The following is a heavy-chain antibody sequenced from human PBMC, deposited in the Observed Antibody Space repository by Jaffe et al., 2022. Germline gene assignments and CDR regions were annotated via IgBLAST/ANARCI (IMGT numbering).Heavy chain of an antibody. CDR3: ARGRREGDYFDY. CDR2: LDPSGST. J-gene: IGHJ4*02. Sequence: QVLLQESGPRLVKPSETLSLTCSVSGAFSSETTQYWCWIRQPAGKGLEWIGRLDPSGSTSYLSSLKSRVTISLDTSKNQLSLNLRSVTAADTAIYYCARGRREGDYFDYWGQETLATVSS. CDR1: GAFSSETTQY. V-gene: IGHV4-61*02.